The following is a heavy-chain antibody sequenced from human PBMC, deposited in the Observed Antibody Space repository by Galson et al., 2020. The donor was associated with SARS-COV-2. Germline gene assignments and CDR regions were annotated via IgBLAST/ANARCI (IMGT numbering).Heavy chain of an antibody. J-gene: IGHJ6*02. V-gene: IGHV4-59*08. Sequence: ETSETLSLTCTVSGGSISSYYWSWIRQPPGKGLEWIGYIYYSGSTNYNPSLKSRVTISVDTSKNEFSLKLSSVTAADTAVYYCARQSPYYYYGMDVWGQGTTVTVSS. CDR2: IYYSGST. CDR3: ARQSPYYYYGMDV. CDR1: GGSISSYY.